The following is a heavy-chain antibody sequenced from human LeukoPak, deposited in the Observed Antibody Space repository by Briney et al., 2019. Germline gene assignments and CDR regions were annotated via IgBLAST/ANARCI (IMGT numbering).Heavy chain of an antibody. CDR2: ISAYNGNT. CDR1: GYTFTGYY. CDR3: ASSDLAVAGIPDHY. Sequence: VASVKVSCKASGYTFTGYYMHWVRQAPGQGLEWMGWISAYNGNTNYAQKLQGRVTMTTDTSTSTAYMELRSLRSDDTAVYYCASSDLAVAGIPDHYWGQGTLVTVSS. J-gene: IGHJ4*02. V-gene: IGHV1-18*04. D-gene: IGHD6-19*01.